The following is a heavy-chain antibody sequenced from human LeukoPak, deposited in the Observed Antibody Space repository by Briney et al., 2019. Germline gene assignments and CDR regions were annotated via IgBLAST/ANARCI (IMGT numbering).Heavy chain of an antibody. CDR2: IYPGESIYASENT. CDR3: ARDPTTVTTIFDS. V-gene: IGHV4-4*07. Sequence: SETLSLTCSVSGVSISAYYWSWIRQPAGKGLEWIGRIYPGESIYASENTNYNPSLESRVSMSGDTSKNQVSLKLRSVTAADTAVYYCARDPTTVTTIFDSWGQGTLVTVSS. CDR1: GVSISAYY. D-gene: IGHD4-17*01. J-gene: IGHJ4*02.